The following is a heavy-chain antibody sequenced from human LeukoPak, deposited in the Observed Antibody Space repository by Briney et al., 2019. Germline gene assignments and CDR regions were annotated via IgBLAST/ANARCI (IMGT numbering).Heavy chain of an antibody. Sequence: GGSLRLSCAASGFTVSSNYMSWVRQAPGKGLEWVSVIYSGGSTYYADSVKGRFTISRDNSKNTLYLQMNSLRAEDTAVYYCAREGYLAAASVDYWGQGTLVTVSS. V-gene: IGHV3-66*01. CDR2: IYSGGST. CDR1: GFTVSSNY. D-gene: IGHD6-13*01. J-gene: IGHJ4*02. CDR3: AREGYLAAASVDY.